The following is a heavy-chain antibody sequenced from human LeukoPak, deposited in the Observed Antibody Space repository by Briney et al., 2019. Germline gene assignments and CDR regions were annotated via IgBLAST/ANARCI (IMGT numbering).Heavy chain of an antibody. J-gene: IGHJ4*02. CDR3: TRLDGSYFRLDY. D-gene: IGHD1-26*01. Sequence: GGSLRLSCAASGFTFSGSAMHWVRQASGKGLEWIGRIKNRANNYATAYAASVRGRFTISRDDSKNTAYLQMNSLKTEDTAVYYCTRLDGSYFRLDYWGQGTLVTVSS. CDR2: IKNRANNYAT. V-gene: IGHV3-73*01. CDR1: GFTFSGSA.